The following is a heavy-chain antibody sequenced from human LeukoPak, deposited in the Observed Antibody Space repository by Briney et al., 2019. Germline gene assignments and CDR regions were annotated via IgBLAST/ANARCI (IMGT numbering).Heavy chain of an antibody. CDR2: IYTSGST. Sequence: SETLSLTCTVSGGSISSGSYYWSWIRPPAGKGLEWIGRIYTSGSTNYNPSLKSRVTISVDTSKNQFSLKLSSVTAADTAVYYCARGPYIVVVPAANSWFDPWGQGTLVTVSS. CDR1: GGSISSGSYY. D-gene: IGHD2-2*01. CDR3: ARGPYIVVVPAANSWFDP. J-gene: IGHJ5*02. V-gene: IGHV4-61*02.